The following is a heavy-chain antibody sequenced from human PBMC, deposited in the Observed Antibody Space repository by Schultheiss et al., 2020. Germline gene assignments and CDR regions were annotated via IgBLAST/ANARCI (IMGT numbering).Heavy chain of an antibody. J-gene: IGHJ6*04. CDR1: GGTFSSYA. Sequence: SVKVSCKASGGTFSSYAISWVRQAPGQGLEWMGGIIPIFGTANYAQKFQGRVTITADESTSTAYMELSSLRSEDTAVYYCARDKWAARGDYYYYGMDVWGKGTTVTVSS. CDR3: ARDKWAARGDYYYYGMDV. CDR2: IIPIFGTA. V-gene: IGHV1-69*13. D-gene: IGHD6-6*01.